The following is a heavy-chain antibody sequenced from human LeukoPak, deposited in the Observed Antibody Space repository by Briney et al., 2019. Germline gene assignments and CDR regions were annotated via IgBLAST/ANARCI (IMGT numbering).Heavy chain of an antibody. CDR1: GGSMDLSY. D-gene: IGHD6-19*01. Sequence: SETLSLTCTVSGGSMDLSYWSWIRQPPGRGLEWIGFIYSSGSTNYNPSLKSRVTISVDTSKNQFSLKLTSVPAADTAVYYCASSSGFGAFDIWGQGTIVTVSS. V-gene: IGHV4-59*12. CDR2: IYSSGST. CDR3: ASSSGFGAFDI. J-gene: IGHJ3*02.